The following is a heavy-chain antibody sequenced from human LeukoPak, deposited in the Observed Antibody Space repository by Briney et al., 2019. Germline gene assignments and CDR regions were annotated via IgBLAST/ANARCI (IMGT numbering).Heavy chain of an antibody. CDR3: AKDRSYYGPFDY. V-gene: IGHV3-30*18. Sequence: GRSLRLSCAPSGFTFSRHGMHWVRQAPGKGLEWVAIISNDGSRKYYAHSVEGRFTISRDNSKNTLYLQMNSLRAEDTAVYYCAKDRSYYGPFDYWGQGTLVTVSS. CDR1: GFTFSRHG. D-gene: IGHD1-26*01. CDR2: ISNDGSRK. J-gene: IGHJ4*02.